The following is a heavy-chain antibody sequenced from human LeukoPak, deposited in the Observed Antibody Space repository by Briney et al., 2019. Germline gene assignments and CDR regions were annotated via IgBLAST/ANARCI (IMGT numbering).Heavy chain of an antibody. CDR3: ASNWGYSQGH. CDR1: SGSIGSSNW. J-gene: IGHJ4*02. Sequence: SGTLSLTCTVSSGSIGSSNWWSWVRQTPGKGLEWIGEISLGGNTNHNPSLRSRVTISVDQSKNQLFLKLTSVTAADTAIYYCASNWGYSQGHWGQGILVTVSS. CDR2: ISLGGNT. V-gene: IGHV4-4*02. D-gene: IGHD7-27*01.